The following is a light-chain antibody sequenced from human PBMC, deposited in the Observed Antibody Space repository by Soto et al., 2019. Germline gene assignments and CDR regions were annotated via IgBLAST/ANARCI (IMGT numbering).Light chain of an antibody. CDR1: SGSIASNY. CDR3: QSYDSSNYV. V-gene: IGLV6-57*01. CDR2: EDN. Sequence: NFMLTQPHSVSESPGKTVTISCTRSSGSIASNYVQWYQQRPGSSPTTVIYEDNQSPSGVPDRFSGSIDSSSNSASLTISGLKTEDEADYYCQSYDSSNYVFGTGTKLNVL. J-gene: IGLJ1*01.